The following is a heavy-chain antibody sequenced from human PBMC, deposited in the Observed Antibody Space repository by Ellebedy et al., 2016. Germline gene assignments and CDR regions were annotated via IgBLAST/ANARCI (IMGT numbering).Heavy chain of an antibody. CDR1: GFSLSTFT. D-gene: IGHD2/OR15-2a*01. V-gene: IGHV3-48*04. CDR2: IGPGGLTT. CDR3: ARDREIWFDY. Sequence: GGSLRLSXSASGFSLSTFTVQWVRQAPGKGLEWLAYIGPGGLTTVYADAVKGRFTISRDNNRKSLYLEINSLRADDTAVYYCARDREIWFDYWGQGALVNVSS. J-gene: IGHJ4*02.